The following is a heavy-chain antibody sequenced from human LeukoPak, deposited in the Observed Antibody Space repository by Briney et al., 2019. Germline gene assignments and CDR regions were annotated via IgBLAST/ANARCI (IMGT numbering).Heavy chain of an antibody. J-gene: IGHJ4*02. Sequence: SETLSLTCTVSGGSISGYYWSWIRQPPGKGLEWIGYIYYSGSTNYNPSLKSRVTISVDTSKNQFSLKLSSVIAADTAVYYCARGGYCSSTRCYTSFFLDYWGQGTLVTVSS. CDR3: ARGGYCSSTRCYTSFFLDY. V-gene: IGHV4-59*08. D-gene: IGHD2-2*02. CDR2: IYYSGST. CDR1: GGSISGYY.